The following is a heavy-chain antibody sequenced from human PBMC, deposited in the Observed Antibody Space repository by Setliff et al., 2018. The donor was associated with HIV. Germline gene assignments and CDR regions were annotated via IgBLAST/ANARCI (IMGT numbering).Heavy chain of an antibody. CDR1: GYSFTDYF. D-gene: IGHD1-1*01. CDR3: ARQLSNSFDY. Sequence: ASVKVSCKASGYSFTDYFIHWVRQAPGRGLEWMGWISPHSGGTRTTRTFRGRVTMTRDTSINTAYMELSGVRSDGTAVYFCARQLSNSFDYWGQGTLVTVS. V-gene: IGHV1-2*02. J-gene: IGHJ4*02. CDR2: ISPHSGGT.